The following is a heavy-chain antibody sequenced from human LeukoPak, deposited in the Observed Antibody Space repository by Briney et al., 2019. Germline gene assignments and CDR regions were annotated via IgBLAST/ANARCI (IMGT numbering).Heavy chain of an antibody. CDR1: GFTFSSYA. Sequence: GGSLRLSCAASGFTFSSYAINWVRQAPGKGLEWVSAISGGASNTYYADSVKGRFTISRDNSRNTLYLQMNSLRAEDTAVYYCAHGTMYQLDSWGQGTLVTVSS. V-gene: IGHV3-23*01. CDR2: ISGGASNT. J-gene: IGHJ4*02. CDR3: AHGTMYQLDS. D-gene: IGHD3-10*02.